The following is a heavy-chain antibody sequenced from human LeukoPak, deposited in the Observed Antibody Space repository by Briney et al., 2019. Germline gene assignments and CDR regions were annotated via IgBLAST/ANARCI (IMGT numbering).Heavy chain of an antibody. J-gene: IGHJ4*02. D-gene: IGHD2-15*01. Sequence: GGSRRLSWVASGFDLRIYTMNWVRQAPGKGLEWVSSITANSHYIYYADSVKGRFNISRDNAQNSLFLQMNSLIAEDTAVYYCAREWSRVWGQGILVTVSS. V-gene: IGHV3-21*01. CDR2: ITANSHYI. CDR1: GFDLRIYT. CDR3: AREWSRV.